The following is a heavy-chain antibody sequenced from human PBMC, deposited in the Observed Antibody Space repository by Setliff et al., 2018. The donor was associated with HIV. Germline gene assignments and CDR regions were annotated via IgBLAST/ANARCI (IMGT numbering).Heavy chain of an antibody. J-gene: IGHJ6*03. CDR1: GGSISSYY. V-gene: IGHV4-59*12. Sequence: ETLSLTCTVSGGSISSYYWSWIRQPPGKGLEWIGSIYYSGSTYYNPSLKSRVTISVDTSKNQFSLKLSSVTAADTAVYYCARDRGGAAAGGYYYMDVWGKGTTVTVSS. CDR3: ARDRGGAAAGGYYYMDV. D-gene: IGHD6-13*01. CDR2: IYYSGST.